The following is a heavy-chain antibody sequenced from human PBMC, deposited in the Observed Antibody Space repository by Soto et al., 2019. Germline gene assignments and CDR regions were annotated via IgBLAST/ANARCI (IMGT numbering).Heavy chain of an antibody. Sequence: KISCTGSGCTFNTYALHWFRQAPANGLEWVAVISSDGRNKNYAASVRDRFTISRENSTNTMSLELKSLQPGDTAIYYCVREGYSSHHYIKWFDLWGQGTQVTVS. J-gene: IGHJ5*02. D-gene: IGHD3-22*01. CDR1: GCTFNTYA. CDR2: ISSDGRNK. V-gene: IGHV3-30*04. CDR3: VREGYSSHHYIKWFDL.